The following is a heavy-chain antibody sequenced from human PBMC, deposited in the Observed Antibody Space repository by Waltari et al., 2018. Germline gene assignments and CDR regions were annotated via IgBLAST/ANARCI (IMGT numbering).Heavy chain of an antibody. Sequence: QVQLVQSGAEVKKPGASVKVSCKASGYTFTSYYMHWVRQAPGQGREWMGIINPRGGSTSYAQKFQGRVTMTRDTSTSTVYMELSSLRSEDTAVYYCARPCGGDCYLDYWGQGTLVTVSS. CDR2: INPRGGST. V-gene: IGHV1-46*01. D-gene: IGHD2-21*01. CDR3: ARPCGGDCYLDY. J-gene: IGHJ4*02. CDR1: GYTFTSYY.